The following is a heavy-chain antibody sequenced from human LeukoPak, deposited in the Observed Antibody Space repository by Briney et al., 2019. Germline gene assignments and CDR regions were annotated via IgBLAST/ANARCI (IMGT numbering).Heavy chain of an antibody. V-gene: IGHV4-4*07. J-gene: IGHJ5*02. CDR2: ISTSGST. Sequence: PSETLSLTCTVSGGSISSYYWSWIRQPAGKGLEWIGRISTSGSTNYNPSLKGRVTMSVDTSKNQFSLKLSSVTAADTAVYYCARDYYGSGSYRFDPWGQGTLVTVSS. D-gene: IGHD3-10*01. CDR3: ARDYYGSGSYRFDP. CDR1: GGSISSYY.